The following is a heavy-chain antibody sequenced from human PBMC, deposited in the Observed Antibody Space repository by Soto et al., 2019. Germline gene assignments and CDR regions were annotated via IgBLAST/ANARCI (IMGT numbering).Heavy chain of an antibody. CDR2: IYYSGST. J-gene: IGHJ5*02. CDR1: GGFIRSSRDY. Sequence: PSETLSLTCTVSGGFIRSSRDYWGWIRQPPGKGLEWIGSIYYSGSTYYNPSLKSRVTISVETSKSQFSLRLSSVTAADTAVYYCARLGAYYQSLDPWGQGTVVTVSS. V-gene: IGHV4-39*01. CDR3: ARLGAYYQSLDP. D-gene: IGHD2-21*01.